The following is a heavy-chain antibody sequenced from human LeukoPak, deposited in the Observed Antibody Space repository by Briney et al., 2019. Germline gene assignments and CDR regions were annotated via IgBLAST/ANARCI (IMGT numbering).Heavy chain of an antibody. D-gene: IGHD3-22*01. Sequence: ASVKVSCKASGYTFTGYYMHWVRQAPGQGLEWMGWINPNSGGTNYAQKFQGRVTITADESTSTAYMELSSLRSEDTAVYYCARSYYDSSGPGGTFDYWGQGTLVTVSS. CDR3: ARSYYDSSGPGGTFDY. CDR1: GYTFTGYY. V-gene: IGHV1-2*02. J-gene: IGHJ4*02. CDR2: INPNSGGT.